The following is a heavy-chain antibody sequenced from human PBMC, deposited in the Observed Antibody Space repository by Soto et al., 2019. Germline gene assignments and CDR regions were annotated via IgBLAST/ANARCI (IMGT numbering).Heavy chain of an antibody. CDR3: ARHETLASAGGY. V-gene: IGHV4-39*01. CDR2: IYYGGST. D-gene: IGHD2-15*01. CDR1: GGSISGTSYY. Sequence: SETLSLTCTVSGGSISGTSYYWGWIRQPPGKGLEWIGSIYYGGSTYYNPSLKSRVTISVDTSKNQFPLKLRSVTAADTAVYYCARHETLASAGGYWGQGTLVTVSS. J-gene: IGHJ4*02.